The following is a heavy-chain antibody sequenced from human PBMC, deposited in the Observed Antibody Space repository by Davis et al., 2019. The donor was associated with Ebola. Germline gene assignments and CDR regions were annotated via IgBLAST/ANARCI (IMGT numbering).Heavy chain of an antibody. CDR2: ISGSATTV. Sequence: GGSLRLSCAASGFTFSDYYMSWIRQAPGQGLEWVSFISGSATTVSYADSVRGRFTISRDNAKNSLYLQMNSLRADDTAVYYCVRDVTIWGQGTMVTVSS. V-gene: IGHV3-11*04. J-gene: IGHJ3*02. D-gene: IGHD2/OR15-2a*01. CDR3: VRDVTI. CDR1: GFTFSDYY.